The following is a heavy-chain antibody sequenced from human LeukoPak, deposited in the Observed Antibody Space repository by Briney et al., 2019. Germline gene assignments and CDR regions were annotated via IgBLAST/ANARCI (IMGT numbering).Heavy chain of an antibody. V-gene: IGHV3-23*01. CDR3: ARVSPHRYAATH. J-gene: IGHJ4*02. CDR2: ISGSGGST. Sequence: GGSLRLSCAASGFTFSSYAMSWVRQAPGKGLEWVSAISGSGGSTYYADSVKGRFTISRDNSKNTLYLQMNSLKAEDTALYYCARVSPHRYAATHWGQGTLVTVSS. CDR1: GFTFSSYA. D-gene: IGHD2-15*01.